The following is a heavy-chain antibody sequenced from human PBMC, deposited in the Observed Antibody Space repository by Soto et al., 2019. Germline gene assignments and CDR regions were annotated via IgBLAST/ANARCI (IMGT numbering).Heavy chain of an antibody. CDR3: ARHAYCDGDCYSPLDY. V-gene: IGHV5-51*01. Sequence: PRESLKISCKGSGYSFTTHWIAWVRQMPGKGLEWMGIIYPGDSDTRYSPSFQGQITISTDKSTSTAYLQWSSLKASDTAMYYCARHAYCDGDCYSPLDYWGQGTLVTVSS. D-gene: IGHD2-21*02. CDR1: GYSFTTHW. J-gene: IGHJ4*02. CDR2: IYPGDSDT.